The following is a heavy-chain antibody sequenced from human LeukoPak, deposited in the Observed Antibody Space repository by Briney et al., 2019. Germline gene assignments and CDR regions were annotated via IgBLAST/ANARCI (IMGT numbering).Heavy chain of an antibody. CDR1: GFTVRSYY. CDR3: ANQRKSSAWCKMEYLFYY. Sequence: GGSLRLPCAASGFTVRSYYMSWVRQAPGKGLEWVSAIYSGGDTYYEASVKGRFVIFSNNSKNTLYLQMNSLRADDTAVYNCANQRKSSAWCKMEYLFYYCGQGTLVTVSS. D-gene: IGHD6-19*01. CDR2: IYSGGDT. J-gene: IGHJ4*02. V-gene: IGHV3-66*01.